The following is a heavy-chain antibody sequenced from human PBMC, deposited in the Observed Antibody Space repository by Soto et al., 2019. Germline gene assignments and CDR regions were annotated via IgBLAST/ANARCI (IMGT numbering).Heavy chain of an antibody. Sequence: GASVKVSCKASGGTFSSYAISWVRQAPGQGLEWMGGIIPIFGTANYAQKFQGRVTITADESTSTAYMELSSLRSEDTAVYYCARAVPYYDFWSGPNWFDPWGQGTLVTVSS. CDR3: ARAVPYYDFWSGPNWFDP. CDR1: GGTFSSYA. J-gene: IGHJ5*02. D-gene: IGHD3-3*01. V-gene: IGHV1-69*13. CDR2: IIPIFGTA.